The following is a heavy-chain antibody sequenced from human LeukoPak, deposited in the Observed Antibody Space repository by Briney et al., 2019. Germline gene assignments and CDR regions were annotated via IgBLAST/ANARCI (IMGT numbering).Heavy chain of an antibody. Sequence: PGRSLRLSCAASGFTFSRYGMHCVRQAPGKGLEWVAVIWHDGSYEYYADSVKGRFTISRDSSKNTLYLQMNSLRAEDTAVYYCAKDGVGATSLDCWDRGTLVTVSS. CDR2: IWHDGSYE. CDR1: GFTFSRYG. D-gene: IGHD1-26*01. CDR3: AKDGVGATSLDC. J-gene: IGHJ4*02. V-gene: IGHV3-33*06.